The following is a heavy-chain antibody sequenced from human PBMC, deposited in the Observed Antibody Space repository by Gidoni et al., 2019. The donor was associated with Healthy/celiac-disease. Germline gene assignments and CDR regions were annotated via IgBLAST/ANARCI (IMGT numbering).Heavy chain of an antibody. CDR1: GGSISSYY. D-gene: IGHD2-15*01. J-gene: IGHJ4*01. V-gene: IGHV4-59*01. CDR3: ARADCSGGSCYFDY. CDR2: LYYSGST. Sequence: QVQLQESGPGLGQPSETLSLTCTVSGGSISSYYWSWIRQPPGKGLEWIGYLYYSGSTNYNPSLKSRVTISVDTSKNQFSLKLSSVTAADTAVYYCARADCSGGSCYFDYWGHGTLVTVSS.